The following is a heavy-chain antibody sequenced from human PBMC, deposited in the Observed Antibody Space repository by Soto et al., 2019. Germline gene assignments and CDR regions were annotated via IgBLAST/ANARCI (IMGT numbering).Heavy chain of an antibody. J-gene: IGHJ4*02. V-gene: IGHV4-39*01. CDR1: GDSISSSGYY. D-gene: IGHD3-16*01. CDR2: IDYSGST. Sequence: PSETLSLTCTVSGDSISSSGYYWGWIRQPPGRGLEWIGSIDYSGSTYYNPPLKSRVTVSVDTSKNQFSLKLSSVTAADTAVYYCVRGGLRWQQSSYYFDYWGQGTLATVSS. CDR3: VRGGLRWQQSSYYFDY.